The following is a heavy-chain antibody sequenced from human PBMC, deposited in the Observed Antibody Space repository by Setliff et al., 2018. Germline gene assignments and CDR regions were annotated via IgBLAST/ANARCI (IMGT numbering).Heavy chain of an antibody. CDR1: GFTFSSYA. CDR3: AKDRRPTIAVAGTLLNGYFDY. V-gene: IGHV3-23*01. D-gene: IGHD6-19*01. CDR2: ISGSGGST. Sequence: PGGSLRLSCAASGFTFSSYALSWVRQAPGNGLEWVSAISGSGGSTYYADSVKGRFTISRDNSKNTLYLQMNSLRAEDTAVYYCAKDRRPTIAVAGTLLNGYFDYWGQGTLVTVSS. J-gene: IGHJ4*02.